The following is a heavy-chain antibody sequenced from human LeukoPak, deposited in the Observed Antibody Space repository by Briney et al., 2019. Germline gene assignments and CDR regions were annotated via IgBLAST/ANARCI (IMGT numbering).Heavy chain of an antibody. CDR2: IYPGDSDT. V-gene: IGHV5-51*01. Sequence: GESLEISCKVSGYSFTNYWLAWVRQMPGQGLEWMGIIYPGDSDTRYSPSFQGQVTISADKSISTAYLQWSGLKASDTAMYYCAGHHYSGLYNWFDPWGQGTLVTFSS. D-gene: IGHD1-26*01. CDR3: AGHHYSGLYNWFDP. J-gene: IGHJ5*02. CDR1: GYSFTNYW.